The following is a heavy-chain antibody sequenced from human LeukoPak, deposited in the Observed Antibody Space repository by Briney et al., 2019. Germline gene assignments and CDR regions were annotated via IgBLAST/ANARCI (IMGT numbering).Heavy chain of an antibody. CDR2: IIPIFGTA. CDR1: GGTFSSYA. CDR3: ARGGDDNYYYYYMDV. Sequence: SVKVSCTASGGTFSSYAISWVRQAPGQGLEWMGGIIPIFGTANYAQKFQGRVTITTDESTSTAYMELSSLRSEDTAVYYCARGGDDNYYYYYMDVWGKGTTVTVSS. V-gene: IGHV1-69*05. D-gene: IGHD3-10*01. J-gene: IGHJ6*03.